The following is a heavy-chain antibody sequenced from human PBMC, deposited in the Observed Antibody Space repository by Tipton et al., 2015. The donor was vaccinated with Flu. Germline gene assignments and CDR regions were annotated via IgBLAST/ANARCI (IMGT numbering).Heavy chain of an antibody. CDR2: ISGSVIST. CDR3: AKDGGSRFLEWLLY. CDR1: GFTFSSYA. Sequence: SLRLSCAASGFTFSSYAMSWVRQAPGKGLEWVAGISGSVISTYYADSVKGRFTVSRDNVRNTLYLQMNNLRAEDTAVYYCAKDGGSRFLEWLLYWGQGALVTVSS. J-gene: IGHJ4*02. D-gene: IGHD3-3*01. V-gene: IGHV3-23*01.